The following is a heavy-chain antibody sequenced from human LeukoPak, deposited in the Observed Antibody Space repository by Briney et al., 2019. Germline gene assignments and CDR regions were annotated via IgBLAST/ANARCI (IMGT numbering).Heavy chain of an antibody. CDR3: ARDRHYYYGMDV. CDR1: GYTFTGYY. D-gene: IGHD6-6*01. J-gene: IGHJ6*02. CDR2: INPNSGGT. Sequence: GASVKVSCKASGYTFTGYYMHWVRQAPGQGLEWMGWINPNSGGTNYAQKFQGWVTMTRDTSISTAYMELSRLRSDDTAVYYCARDRHYYYGMDVWGQGTTVTVSS. V-gene: IGHV1-2*04.